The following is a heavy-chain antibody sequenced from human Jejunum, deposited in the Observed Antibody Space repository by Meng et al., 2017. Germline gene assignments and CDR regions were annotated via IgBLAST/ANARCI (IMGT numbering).Heavy chain of an antibody. Sequence: GGSLRLSCATSGFTFNTYAMSWVRQAPGKGLEWVSAISSSGRSTYYADSVKGRFTISRDNSKNALYLQMNSLGAEDTAVYYCARDPAWGALDYWGQGTLVTVSS. V-gene: IGHV3-23*01. D-gene: IGHD1-26*01. CDR1: GFTFNTYA. CDR3: ARDPAWGALDY. CDR2: ISSSGRST. J-gene: IGHJ4*02.